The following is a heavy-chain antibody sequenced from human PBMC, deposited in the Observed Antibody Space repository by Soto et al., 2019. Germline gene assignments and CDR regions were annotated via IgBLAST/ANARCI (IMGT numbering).Heavy chain of an antibody. CDR3: ARVLRYCSSTSCYVRYYYYYSMDV. CDR1: GGSFSGYY. CDR2: INHSGST. D-gene: IGHD2-2*01. Sequence: QVQLQQWGAGLLNPSETLSLTCAVYGGSFSGYYWSWIRQPPGKGLEWIGEINHSGSTNYNPSLKSPVTISVDTSTRQFSLKLSSVTAADTAVYYCARVLRYCSSTSCYVRYYYYYSMDVWGKGTTVIVSS. J-gene: IGHJ6*03. V-gene: IGHV4-34*01.